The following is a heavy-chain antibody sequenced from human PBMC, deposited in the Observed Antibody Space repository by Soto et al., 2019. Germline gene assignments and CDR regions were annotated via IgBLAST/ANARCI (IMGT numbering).Heavy chain of an antibody. CDR3: AKDRRAGGNSAFYFDF. CDR1: VFKFINYA. CDR2: ISATGGGT. V-gene: IGHV3-23*01. Sequence: PGWSLRLSCASSVFKFINYAVSWVRHAPGKGLEWVSLISATGGGTYYADSVKGRFTISRENSHNTLYLQVHSLTAEDTAVYYCAKDRRAGGNSAFYFDFWGQGAQVTVSS. J-gene: IGHJ4*02. D-gene: IGHD3-16*01.